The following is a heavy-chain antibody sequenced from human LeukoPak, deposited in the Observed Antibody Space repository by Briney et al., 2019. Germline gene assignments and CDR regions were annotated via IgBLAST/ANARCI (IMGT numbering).Heavy chain of an antibody. J-gene: IGHJ4*02. V-gene: IGHV1-69*06. D-gene: IGHD2-2*01. Sequence: GASVKVSCKASGGTFSSYDISWVRQAPGQGLEGMGGIMPISGTANYAQKFQGRVTITADKPTNTAYMELSSLRSEDTAVYYCASGRTDIVVVPATLRNYYFDYWGQGTLVTVSS. CDR2: IMPISGTA. CDR3: ASGRTDIVVVPATLRNYYFDY. CDR1: GGTFSSYD.